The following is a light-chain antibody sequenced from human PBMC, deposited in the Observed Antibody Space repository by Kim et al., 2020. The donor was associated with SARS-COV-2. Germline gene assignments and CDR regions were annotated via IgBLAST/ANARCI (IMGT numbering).Light chain of an antibody. CDR3: NSRHSSCYRV. CDR1: SLRSYY. J-gene: IGLJ2*01. CDR2: GKN. Sequence: SSELTQDPAVSVALGQTVRITCQGYSLRSYYASWYQQKPGQAPVLVIYGKNNRPSGIPDRFSGSSSGNTASLTIPGAQAEDEADYYCNSRHSSCYRVFGG. V-gene: IGLV3-19*01.